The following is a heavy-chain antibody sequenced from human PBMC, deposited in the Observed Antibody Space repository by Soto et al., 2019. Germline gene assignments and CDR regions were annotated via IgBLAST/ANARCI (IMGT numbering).Heavy chain of an antibody. V-gene: IGHV1-2*02. Sequence: ASVKVSCKASGYTFPGCYMNWVRQAPGQGLEWMGWINPNSGGTNYAQKFQGRVTMTRDTSISTAYMELSRLRSDDTAVYYCARIGVGATFGAFDIWGQGTMVTVSS. CDR2: INPNSGGT. CDR1: GYTFPGCY. CDR3: ARIGVGATFGAFDI. D-gene: IGHD1-26*01. J-gene: IGHJ3*02.